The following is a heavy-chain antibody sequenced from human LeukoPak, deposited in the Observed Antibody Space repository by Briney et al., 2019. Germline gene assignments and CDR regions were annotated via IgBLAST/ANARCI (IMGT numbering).Heavy chain of an antibody. CDR2: INHSGST. CDR3: ARGRYSSGWYVRYLQH. J-gene: IGHJ1*01. CDR1: GGSFSSSSYY. V-gene: IGHV4-39*07. D-gene: IGHD6-19*01. Sequence: SETLSLTCTVSGGSFSSSSYYWGWIRQPPGKGLEWIGEINHSGSTNYNPSLKSRVTISVDTSKNQFSLKLSSVTAADTAVYYCARGRYSSGWYVRYLQHWGQGTLVTVSS.